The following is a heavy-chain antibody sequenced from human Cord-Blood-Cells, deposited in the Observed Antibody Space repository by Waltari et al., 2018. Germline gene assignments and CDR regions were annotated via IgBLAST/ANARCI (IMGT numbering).Heavy chain of an antibody. CDR3: ARALNDWYFDL. CDR1: GYTFTGYY. V-gene: IGHV1-2*04. CDR2: INPNRGGT. Sequence: QVQLVQSGAEVKKPGASVKVSCKASGYTFTGYYMHWVRQAPGQGLEWMGWINPNRGGTNYAQKFQGWVTMTRDTSISTAYMELSRLRSDDTAVYYCARALNDWYFDLWGSGTLVTVSS. D-gene: IGHD1-1*01. J-gene: IGHJ2*01.